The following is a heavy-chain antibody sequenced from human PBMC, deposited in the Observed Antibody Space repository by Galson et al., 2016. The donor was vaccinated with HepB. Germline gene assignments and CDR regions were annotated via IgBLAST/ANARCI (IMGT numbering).Heavy chain of an antibody. V-gene: IGHV3-7*01. CDR2: LSPAGTDK. Sequence: SLRLSCAASGFTFNDYWMPWVRQAPGKGLEWVSNLSPAGTDKRYAGSVKGRFTISRDNPTNSVLPQMSSLRAEDTALYYCARVGYTDDGINVWGQGTTVTVSS. CDR1: GFTFNDYW. J-gene: IGHJ6*02. CDR3: ARVGYTDDGINV. D-gene: IGHD5-24*01.